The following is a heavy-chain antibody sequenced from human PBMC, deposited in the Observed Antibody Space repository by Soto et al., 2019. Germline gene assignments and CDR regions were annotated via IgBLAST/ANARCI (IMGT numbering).Heavy chain of an antibody. CDR2: INSDGSST. CDR1: GFTFSSYW. Sequence: GGSLRLSCAASGFTFSSYWMHWVRQAPGKGLVWVSRINSDGSSTSYADSVKGRFTISRDNAKNTLYLQMNSLRAEDTAVYYCARDIAYSNYYGPSDYWGQGTLVTVSS. D-gene: IGHD3-10*01. CDR3: ARDIAYSNYYGPSDY. V-gene: IGHV3-74*01. J-gene: IGHJ4*02.